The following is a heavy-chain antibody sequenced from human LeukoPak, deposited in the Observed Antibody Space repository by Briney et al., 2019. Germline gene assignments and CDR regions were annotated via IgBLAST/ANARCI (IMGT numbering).Heavy chain of an antibody. J-gene: IGHJ4*02. CDR3: ARVQAGYFDY. CDR2: ISSSGSTI. D-gene: IGHD6-19*01. CDR1: GFTFSSYE. Sequence: PGGSLRLSCAASGFTFSSYEMNWVRQAQGKGLEWVSYISSSGSTIYYADSVKGRFTISRDNAKNSLYLQMNSLRAEDTAVYYCARVQAGYFDYWGQGTLVTVSS. V-gene: IGHV3-48*03.